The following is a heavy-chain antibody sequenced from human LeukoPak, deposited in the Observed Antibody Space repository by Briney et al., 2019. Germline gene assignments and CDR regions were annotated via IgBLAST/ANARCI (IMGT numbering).Heavy chain of an antibody. CDR2: INPNSGGT. V-gene: IGHV1-2*02. J-gene: IGHJ4*02. D-gene: IGHD4-11*01. CDR1: GYTFTGYY. Sequence: ASVKVSCKASGYTFTGYYMHWVQQAPGQGLEWMGWINPNSGGTNYAQKFQGRVTMTRDTSISTAYMELSRLRSDDTAVYYCARGTTVNGRTFDYWGQGTLVTVSS. CDR3: ARGTTVNGRTFDY.